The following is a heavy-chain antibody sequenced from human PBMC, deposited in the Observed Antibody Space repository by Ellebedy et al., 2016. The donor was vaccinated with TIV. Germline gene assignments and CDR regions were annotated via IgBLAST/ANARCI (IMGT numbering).Heavy chain of an antibody. CDR1: GGSISSYY. J-gene: IGHJ6*02. Sequence: GSLRLSCTVSGGSISSYYWSWIRQPPGKGLEWIGYIYYSGSTNYNPSLKSRVTMSVDTSKNQFSLKLSSVTAADTAVYYCARDPLAAAGNSLYYYYGMDVWGQGTTVTVSS. D-gene: IGHD6-13*01. CDR2: IYYSGST. V-gene: IGHV4-59*12. CDR3: ARDPLAAAGNSLYYYYGMDV.